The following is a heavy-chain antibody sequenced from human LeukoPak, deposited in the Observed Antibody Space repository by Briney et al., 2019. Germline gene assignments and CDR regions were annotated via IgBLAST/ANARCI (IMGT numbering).Heavy chain of an antibody. V-gene: IGHV3-23*01. CDR2: ISGSGGTT. J-gene: IGHJ6*02. CDR1: GSTFNNYA. D-gene: IGHD1-14*01. Sequence: GGSLRLSCAASGSTFNNYAMNWVRQAPGKGLEWVSVISGSGGTTYYADSVKGRFTISRDSSKNTLYLQMNSLRAEDTAVYYCAKVSGGGLYYDGMDVWGQGTTVTVSS. CDR3: AKVSGGGLYYDGMDV.